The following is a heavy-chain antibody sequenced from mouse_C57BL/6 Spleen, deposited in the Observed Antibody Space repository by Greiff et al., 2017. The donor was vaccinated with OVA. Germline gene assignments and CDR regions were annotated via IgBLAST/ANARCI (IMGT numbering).Heavy chain of an antibody. D-gene: IGHD1-1*01. CDR3: AREDYYGSSYDWYCDV. V-gene: IGHV1-39*01. CDR2: INPNYGTT. Sequence: EVQLQQSGPELVKPGASVKISCKASGYSFTDYNMNWVKQSNGKSLEWIGVINPNYGTTSYNQKFKGKATLTVDQSSSTAYMQLNSLTSEDSAVYYCAREDYYGSSYDWYCDVWGTGTTVTVSS. CDR1: GYSFTDYN. J-gene: IGHJ1*03.